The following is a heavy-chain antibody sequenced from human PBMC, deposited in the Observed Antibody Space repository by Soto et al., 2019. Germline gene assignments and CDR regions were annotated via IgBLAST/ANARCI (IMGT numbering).Heavy chain of an antibody. D-gene: IGHD2-15*01. CDR1: GGSISSYY. CDR3: AGVAATHRYYYYGRDV. J-gene: IGHJ6*02. V-gene: IGHV4-59*01. Sequence: SETLSLTCTVSGGSISSYYWSWIRQPPGKGLEWIGYIYYSGSTNYNPSLKSRVTISVDTSKNQFSLKLSSVTAADTAVYYCAGVAATHRYYYYGRDVWGQGTTVTVSS. CDR2: IYYSGST.